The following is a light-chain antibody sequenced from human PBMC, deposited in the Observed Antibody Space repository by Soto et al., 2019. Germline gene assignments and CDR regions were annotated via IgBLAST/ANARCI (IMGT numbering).Light chain of an antibody. CDR3: TSYTSGSLYV. J-gene: IGLJ1*01. Sequence: QSALTQPASVSGSPGQSITISCTGTSSDFGAYNYVSWYQQYPGKVPKLLIYNVSNRPSGVSNRFSGSKSGNTASLTISGLQAEDEADYFCTSYTSGSLYVFGTGPKVIVL. V-gene: IGLV2-14*01. CDR1: SSDFGAYNY. CDR2: NVS.